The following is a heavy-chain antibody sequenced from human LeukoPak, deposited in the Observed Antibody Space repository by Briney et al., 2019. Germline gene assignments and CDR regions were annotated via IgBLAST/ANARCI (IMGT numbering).Heavy chain of an antibody. CDR3: ATDRATQYFDY. D-gene: IGHD2-15*01. Sequence: GGSLRLSCAASGITFRNYGMYWVRQAPGKGLEWVAVIWYDGSNKDYADSVKGRFTVSRDNSRNTLFLQMNSLRVEDTAVYYCATDRATQYFDYWGQGTLVSVPS. CDR1: GITFRNYG. J-gene: IGHJ4*02. CDR2: IWYDGSNK. V-gene: IGHV3-33*07.